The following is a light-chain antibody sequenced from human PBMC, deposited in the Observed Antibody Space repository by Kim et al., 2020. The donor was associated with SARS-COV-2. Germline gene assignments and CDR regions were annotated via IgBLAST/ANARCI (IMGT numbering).Light chain of an antibody. V-gene: IGKV3-15*01. Sequence: SAGERATHTCRASTSVGSNISWYQQRPGRAPRPLIHGASKRASGSPARFSGSESGTEFTLTISSLQSEDVAVYYCQQYDDRLQFSFGQGTRLEIK. J-gene: IGKJ5*01. CDR1: TSVGSN. CDR2: GAS. CDR3: QQYDDRLQFS.